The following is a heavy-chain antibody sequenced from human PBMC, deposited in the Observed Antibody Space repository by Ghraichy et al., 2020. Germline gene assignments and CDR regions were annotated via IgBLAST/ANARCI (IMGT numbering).Heavy chain of an antibody. CDR1: GYTFITYG. J-gene: IGHJ6*02. V-gene: IGHV1-18*04. D-gene: IGHD3-9*01. CDR2: ISAYTGNT. Sequence: ASVKVSCKASGYTFITYGISWVRQAPGQGLEWMAWISAYTGNTNYAQKFQDRVTMTTDTSTSAAYMELRSLRSDDTAVYYCSRDVRYFDWKPLYNYGMDVWGQGTTVTVSS. CDR3: SRDVRYFDWKPLYNYGMDV.